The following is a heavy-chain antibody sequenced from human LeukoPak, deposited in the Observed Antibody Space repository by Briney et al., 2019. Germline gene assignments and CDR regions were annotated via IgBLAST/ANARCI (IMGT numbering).Heavy chain of an antibody. V-gene: IGHV4-59*08. CDR3: ARRGSGASLEYYFDL. D-gene: IGHD1-14*01. Sequence: SETLSLTCTVSGGSISSYYWSWIRQPPGKGLEYIGYIYYSGNTNSNPSLNSRVTVSVDTSKNQFSLKLSSVTAADTAVYYCARRGSGASLEYYFDLWGRGTLVTVSS. J-gene: IGHJ2*01. CDR2: IYYSGNT. CDR1: GGSISSYY.